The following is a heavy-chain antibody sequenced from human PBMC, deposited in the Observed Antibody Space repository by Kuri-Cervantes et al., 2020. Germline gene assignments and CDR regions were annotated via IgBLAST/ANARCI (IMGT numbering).Heavy chain of an antibody. J-gene: IGHJ6*03. D-gene: IGHD2-2*01. CDR3: AKDASTFPGYCSSTSCYPYYYYYYMDV. CDR1: GFTFSSFA. CDR2: ISYDAYHK. V-gene: IGHV3-30*04. Sequence: GESLKISCAASGFTFSSFAMHWVRQAPGKGLEWVAVISYDAYHKYYADSVKGRFTISRDNSKNTLYLQMNSLRAEDTAVYYCAKDASTFPGYCSSTSCYPYYYYYYMDVWGKGTTVTVSS.